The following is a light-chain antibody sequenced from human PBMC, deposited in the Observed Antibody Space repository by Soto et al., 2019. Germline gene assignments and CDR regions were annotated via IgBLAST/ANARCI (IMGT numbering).Light chain of an antibody. CDR1: ISDIGGYNF. CDR2: DVN. Sequence: QSALTQPASVSGSPGQSITISCTGTISDIGGYNFISWYQHHPGKAPKLVIYDVNNRPSGISLRFSGSKSGNTASLTISGLQAEDEADYYRASYTRTTTLVFGGGTKLTVL. CDR3: ASYTRTTTLV. V-gene: IGLV2-14*01. J-gene: IGLJ2*01.